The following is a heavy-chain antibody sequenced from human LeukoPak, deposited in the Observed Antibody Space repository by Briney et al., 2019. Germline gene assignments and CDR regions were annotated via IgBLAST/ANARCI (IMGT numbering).Heavy chain of an antibody. CDR1: GYTFTRYY. D-gene: IGHD3-22*01. Sequence: ASVKVSCKASGYTFTRYYIHWVRQAPGQGLEWMGIINPSVGNTNYAQKFQGRVTMTRDTSTSTVYMELSSLRSEDMAVYYCARGDSRRAFDIWGQGTMVTVSS. J-gene: IGHJ3*02. CDR2: INPSVGNT. V-gene: IGHV1-46*01. CDR3: ARGDSRRAFDI.